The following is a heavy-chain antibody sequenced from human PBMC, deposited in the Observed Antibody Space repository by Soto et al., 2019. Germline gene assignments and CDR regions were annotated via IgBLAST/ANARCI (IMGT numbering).Heavy chain of an antibody. CDR1: GFTFSDYY. CDR2: SSNSGTFS. Sequence: PVGSLRLSSAGSGFTFSDYYISWIRQAPGKGLEWISYSSNSGTFSRYADSVKGRFSISRDNTKNLLYLQMNSLRAEDTAVYYCAGLGDNYNRLDYWGQGTPVSVSS. V-gene: IGHV3-11*06. CDR3: AGLGDNYNRLDY. D-gene: IGHD1-1*01. J-gene: IGHJ4*02.